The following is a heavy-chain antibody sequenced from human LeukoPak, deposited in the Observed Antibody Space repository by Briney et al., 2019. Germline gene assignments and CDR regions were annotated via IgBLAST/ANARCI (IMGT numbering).Heavy chain of an antibody. D-gene: IGHD3-22*01. CDR2: ISAYNGNT. J-gene: IGHJ3*02. Sequence: GASVKVSCKASGYSFSSYGINWVRQAPGQGLEWMGWISAYNGNTRYAQNLQVRVIMTTDTSTSTAYMELRSLRSDDTAVYYCARDAGYYYDSSAYYSVGDAFHIWGQGIMVTVSS. V-gene: IGHV1-18*01. CDR3: ARDAGYYYDSSAYYSVGDAFHI. CDR1: GYSFSSYG.